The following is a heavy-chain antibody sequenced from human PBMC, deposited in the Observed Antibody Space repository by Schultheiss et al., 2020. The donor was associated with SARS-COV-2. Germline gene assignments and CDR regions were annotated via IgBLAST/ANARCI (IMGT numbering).Heavy chain of an antibody. D-gene: IGHD2-2*01. CDR3: ARVPTLGSYGMDV. CDR1: GFTFSSYA. Sequence: GGSLRLSCAASGFTFSSYAMSWVRQAPGKGLEWVSAISGSGSTIYYADSVKGRFTISRDNAKNSLYLQMNSLRAEDTAVYYCARVPTLGSYGMDVWGQGTTVTVSS. J-gene: IGHJ6*02. V-gene: IGHV3-23*01. CDR2: ISGSGSTI.